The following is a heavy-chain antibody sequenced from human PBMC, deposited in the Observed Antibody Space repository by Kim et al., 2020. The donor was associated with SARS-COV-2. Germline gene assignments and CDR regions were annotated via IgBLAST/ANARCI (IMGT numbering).Heavy chain of an antibody. D-gene: IGHD5-18*01. CDR3: ATSNVGYSFYVG. CDR1: GFLVSSNY. J-gene: IGHJ4*02. CDR2: LYNGGNT. Sequence: GGSLRLSCAASGFLVSSNYMSWVRQAPGKGLEWVSVLYNGGNTDYADSVKGRLTISRDNSKNTVYLQMSNLRAEDTAVYYCATSNVGYSFYVGWGQGTLVTVSS. V-gene: IGHV3-53*01.